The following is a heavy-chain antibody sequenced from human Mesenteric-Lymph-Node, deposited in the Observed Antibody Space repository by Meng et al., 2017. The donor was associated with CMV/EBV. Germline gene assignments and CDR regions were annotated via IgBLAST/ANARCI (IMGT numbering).Heavy chain of an antibody. V-gene: IGHV4-61*01. D-gene: IGHD2-2*01. J-gene: IGHJ4*02. Sequence: GSLRLSCTVSGGSVSSGSYYWSWIRQPPGKGLEWIGYIYYSGSTNYNPSLKSRVTISVDTSKNQFSLKLSSVTAADTAVYYCARGAVVPAATDDYWGQGTLVTVSS. CDR3: ARGAVVPAATDDY. CDR1: GGSVSSGSYY. CDR2: IYYSGST.